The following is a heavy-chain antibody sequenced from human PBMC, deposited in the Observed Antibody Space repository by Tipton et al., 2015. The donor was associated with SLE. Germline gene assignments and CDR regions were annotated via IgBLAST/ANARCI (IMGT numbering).Heavy chain of an antibody. V-gene: IGHV4-4*02. CDR3: ARGRGIAARRGVFDY. D-gene: IGHD6-6*01. Sequence: TLSLTCAVSGDSITSYNWYNWVRQPPGKGLEWIGEIDHGGSTNYNPSLKSRVTVSADTSKTQVSLKLSSVTAADTAVYYCARGRGIAARRGVFDYWGQGTLVTVSS. CDR2: IDHGGST. CDR1: GDSITSYNW. J-gene: IGHJ4*02.